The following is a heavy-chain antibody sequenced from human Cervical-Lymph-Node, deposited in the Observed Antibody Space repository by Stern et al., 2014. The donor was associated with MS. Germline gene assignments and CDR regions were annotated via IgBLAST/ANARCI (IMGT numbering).Heavy chain of an antibody. D-gene: IGHD3-10*01. CDR3: ASMVRGDWFDP. CDR1: GFTVSSNY. J-gene: IGHJ5*02. CDR2: IYSGGST. Sequence: EVQLVESGGGLIQPGGSLRLSCAASGFTVSSNYMSWVRQAPGTGLEWVSVIYSGGSTYYADSVKGRFTISRDNSKNTLYLQMNSLRAEDTAVYYCASMVRGDWFDPWGQGTLVTVSS. V-gene: IGHV3-53*01.